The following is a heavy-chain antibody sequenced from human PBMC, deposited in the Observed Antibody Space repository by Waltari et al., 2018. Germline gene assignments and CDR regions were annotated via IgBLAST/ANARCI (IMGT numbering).Heavy chain of an antibody. D-gene: IGHD2-15*01. CDR3: ASPLSKYCSGGSCYVGTGYGMDV. J-gene: IGHJ6*02. Sequence: QVQLVQSGAEVKKPGASVKVSCKASGYHFTGYYMHWGRQAPGQGLEWMGRINPNSGGTNYAQKFQGRVTMTRDTSISTAYMELSRLRSDDTAVYYCASPLSKYCSGGSCYVGTGYGMDVWGQGP. V-gene: IGHV1-2*06. CDR1: GYHFTGYY. CDR2: INPNSGGT.